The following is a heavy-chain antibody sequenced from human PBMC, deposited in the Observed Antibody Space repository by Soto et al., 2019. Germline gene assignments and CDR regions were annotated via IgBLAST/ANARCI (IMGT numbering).Heavy chain of an antibody. V-gene: IGHV3-11*01. D-gene: IGHD1-26*01. CDR2: ISTGGSTI. Sequence: TGGSLRLSCAASRFTLSDYYMSWIRQAPGKGLEWVSYISTGGSTIYYTESVKGRFTISRDNTKNSVYLQMNSLRAEDTAVYYCARASFTTIAFDVWGQGTPVTVSS. CDR3: ARASFTTIAFDV. J-gene: IGHJ6*02. CDR1: RFTLSDYY.